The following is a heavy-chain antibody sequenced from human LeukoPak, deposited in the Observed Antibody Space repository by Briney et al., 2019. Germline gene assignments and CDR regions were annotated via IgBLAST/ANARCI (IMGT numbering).Heavy chain of an antibody. V-gene: IGHV4-34*01. D-gene: IGHD5-24*01. CDR3: ASRDGYNNFDY. Sequence: SETLSLTCAVYGGSFSGYYWSWIRQPPGKGLEWIGEINHSGSTNYNPSLKSRVTISVDTSKNQFSLKLSSVTAADTAVYYCASRDGYNNFDYWGQGTLVTVSS. J-gene: IGHJ4*02. CDR2: INHSGST. CDR1: GGSFSGYY.